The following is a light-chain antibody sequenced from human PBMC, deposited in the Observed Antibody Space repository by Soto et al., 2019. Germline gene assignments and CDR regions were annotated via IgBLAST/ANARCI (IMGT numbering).Light chain of an antibody. CDR3: QQYNSFPYT. V-gene: IGKV1-5*01. CDR1: QSVSSW. Sequence: IQMTQSPSTLSASVGDRITITCRASQSVSSWLAWYQQKPGRVPKLLIYDASTLESGVPSTFGGSGSGTEFTLTNNSLQPEDFATYFCQQYNSFPYTFGQGTRLEIK. CDR2: DAS. J-gene: IGKJ5*01.